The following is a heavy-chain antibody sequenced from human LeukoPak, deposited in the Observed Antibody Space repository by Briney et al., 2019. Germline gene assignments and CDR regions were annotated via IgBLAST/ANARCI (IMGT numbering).Heavy chain of an antibody. Sequence: PQASVKVSCKASGYTFTSYGISWVRQAPGQGLEWMEWISAYNGNTNYAQKFQGRVTITADESTSTAYMELSSLRSEDTAVYYCAREVGGAAAQGVWGAFDIWGQGTMVTVSS. J-gene: IGHJ3*02. CDR1: GYTFTSYG. D-gene: IGHD2-2*01. CDR2: ISAYNGNT. V-gene: IGHV1-18*01. CDR3: AREVGGAAAQGVWGAFDI.